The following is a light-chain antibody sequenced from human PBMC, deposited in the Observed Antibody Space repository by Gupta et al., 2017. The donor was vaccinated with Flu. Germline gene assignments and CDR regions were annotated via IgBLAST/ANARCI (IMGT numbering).Light chain of an antibody. J-gene: IGKJ1*01. CDR1: QSISNY. V-gene: IGKV1-39*01. CDR3: QQSYSSPQA. CDR2: VAS. Sequence: DIQMTQSPSSLSASVGDRVTVTCRASQSISNYLNWYQQKPGKAPKLLTYVASSLQSGVPSRFSGSGSGTDFTLTISSLQPEDFATYSCQQSYSSPQAFGQGTKVEIK.